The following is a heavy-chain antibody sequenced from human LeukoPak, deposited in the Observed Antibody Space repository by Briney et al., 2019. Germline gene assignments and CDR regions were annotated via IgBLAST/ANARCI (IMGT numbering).Heavy chain of an antibody. Sequence: RAGGSLRLSCAASGFTFSSYGMSWVRQAPGKGLEWVSAISGSDYSTYYADSVRGRFTISRDNSKNTLFLQMNSLRAEDTALYYCARVGPHGHSYGFGDYWGQGTLVTVSS. D-gene: IGHD3-16*02. J-gene: IGHJ4*02. CDR3: ARVGPHGHSYGFGDY. CDR1: GFTFSSYG. V-gene: IGHV3-23*01. CDR2: ISGSDYST.